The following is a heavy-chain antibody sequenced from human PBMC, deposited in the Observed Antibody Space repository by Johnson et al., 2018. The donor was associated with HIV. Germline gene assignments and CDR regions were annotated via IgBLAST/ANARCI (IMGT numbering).Heavy chain of an antibody. D-gene: IGHD7-27*01. J-gene: IGHJ3*01. CDR1: GFTFSNYP. V-gene: IGHV3-64*01. Sequence: VQLVESGGGLVHSGGSQRLSCAASGFTFSNYPMHWVRQAPGKGLEYVSGISSNGGSTNYANSVKGRFTISRDNSKNTLDLQMGSLRAEDTAVYYCARGMLTGDVGAYDVWGQGTMVTVSS. CDR3: ARGMLTGDVGAYDV. CDR2: ISSNGGST.